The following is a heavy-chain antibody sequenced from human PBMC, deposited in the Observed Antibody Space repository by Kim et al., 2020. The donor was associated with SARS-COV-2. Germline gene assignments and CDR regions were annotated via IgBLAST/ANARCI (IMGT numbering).Heavy chain of an antibody. Sequence: GGSLRLSCAASGFTFSSYSMNWVRQAPGKGLEWVSYMSSSSITIYYADSGKGRFTISSDNAKNSLYLQMNNLRDEDTAVYYCARADYGGSLRSWGQGTLVTVSS. V-gene: IGHV3-48*02. J-gene: IGHJ5*02. CDR1: GFTFSSYS. CDR3: ARADYGGSLRS. CDR2: MSSSSITI. D-gene: IGHD4-17*01.